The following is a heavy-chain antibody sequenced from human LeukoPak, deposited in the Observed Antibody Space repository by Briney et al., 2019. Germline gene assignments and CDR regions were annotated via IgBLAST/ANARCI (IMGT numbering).Heavy chain of an antibody. CDR3: ARDLYIVGATGSYY. V-gene: IGHV3-48*04. CDR2: ISSSSSTI. Sequence: GGSLRLSCAASGFTISSYSMNWVRQAPGKGMEWVSYISSSSSTIYYADSVKGRFTISRDNAKNSLYLQMNSLRAEDTAVYYCARDLYIVGATGSYYWGQGTLVTVSS. J-gene: IGHJ4*02. D-gene: IGHD1-26*01. CDR1: GFTISSYS.